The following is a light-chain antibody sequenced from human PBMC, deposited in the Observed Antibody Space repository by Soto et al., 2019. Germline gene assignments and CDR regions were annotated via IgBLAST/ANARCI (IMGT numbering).Light chain of an antibody. J-gene: IGKJ3*01. CDR3: QQYGRSPGLIT. CDR2: DAS. Sequence: IVLTQSPGTLSLYPGERATLSCRASQSVSSTYLAWYQQKPGQAPRLLIYDASIRATGIPYRFSGSGSGTDFTLTISRLEPEDVAVYYCQQYGRSPGLITFGPGTKVDIK. CDR1: QSVSSTY. V-gene: IGKV3-20*01.